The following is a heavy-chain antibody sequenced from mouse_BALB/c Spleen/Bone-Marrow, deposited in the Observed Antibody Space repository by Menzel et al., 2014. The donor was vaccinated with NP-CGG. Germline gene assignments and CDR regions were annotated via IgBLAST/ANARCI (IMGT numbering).Heavy chain of an antibody. V-gene: IGHV1-67*01. J-gene: IGHJ4*01. CDR2: ISTYSGNT. D-gene: IGHD3-2*01. CDR1: GYTFTDYA. Sequence: VKLMESGPELVRPGVSVKISCKGSGYTFTDYAMHWVKQSHAKSLEWIGVISTYSGNTNYNQKFKGKATMTVDKSSSTAYMELARLTSEDSAIYYCARPRQLGLAFYAMDYWGQGTSVTVSP. CDR3: ARPRQLGLAFYAMDY.